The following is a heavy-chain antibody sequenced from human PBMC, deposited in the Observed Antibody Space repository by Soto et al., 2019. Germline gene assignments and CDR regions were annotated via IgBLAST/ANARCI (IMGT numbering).Heavy chain of an antibody. D-gene: IGHD3-16*02. CDR1: GFTLRSYW. V-gene: IGHV3-74*01. CDR2: IDSDGRTT. Sequence: EVQLVESGGGQVQPGGSLTLSCAVSGFTLRSYWMHWVRQAPGKGLEWVARIDSDGRTTNYADSVKGRFTISRDNAKNTVFLHMNSLRAEDRAVYYCAMGVVVYQQLVRGRDRFDPWGQGTLVTVSS. J-gene: IGHJ5*02. CDR3: AMGVVVYQQLVRGRDRFDP.